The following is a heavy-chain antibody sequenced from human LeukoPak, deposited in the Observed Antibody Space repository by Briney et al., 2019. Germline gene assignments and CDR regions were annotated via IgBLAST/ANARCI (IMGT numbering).Heavy chain of an antibody. CDR2: VGQDGRST. V-gene: IGHV3-23*01. Sequence: GGSLRLSCAASGFTFSSYGMHWVRQAPGEGLQWVSGVGQDGRSTHYADSVKGRFTISRDNSKNTLYLQMSSLRAEDTAVYYCAKDRVPDGVWSFDYWGQGSLVIVSS. D-gene: IGHD2-8*02. CDR3: AKDRVPDGVWSFDY. J-gene: IGHJ4*02. CDR1: GFTFSSYG.